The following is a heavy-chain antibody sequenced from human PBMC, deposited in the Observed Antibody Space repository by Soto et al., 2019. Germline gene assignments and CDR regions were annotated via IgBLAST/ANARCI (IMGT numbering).Heavy chain of an antibody. D-gene: IGHD3-10*01. CDR2: FDPEDGET. V-gene: IGHV1-24*01. J-gene: IGHJ6*02. CDR3: ATDYGDYYYGMDV. CDR1: GSTLTELS. Sequence: QVQLVQSGAEVKKPGASVKVSCKVSGSTLTELSMHWVRQAPGKGLDWMGGFDPEDGETIYAQKFQGRVTMTEATATDTAYMELSSLRSEDTAVYYCATDYGDYYYGMDVWGQGTTVIVSS.